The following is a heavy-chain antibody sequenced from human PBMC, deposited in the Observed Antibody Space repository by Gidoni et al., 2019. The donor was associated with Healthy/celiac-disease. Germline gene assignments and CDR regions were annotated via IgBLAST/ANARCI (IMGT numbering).Heavy chain of an antibody. J-gene: IGHJ4*02. CDR2: IIPIFGTA. Sequence: QVQLVQSGAEVTKPGSSVKVSCKASGGTFSSYAISWVRQAPGQGLEWMGGIIPIFGTANYAQKVQGRVTITADESTSTAYMELSSLRSEDTAGYYCAREGYGGNAPYDYWGQGTLVTVSS. CDR1: GGTFSSYA. D-gene: IGHD4-17*01. CDR3: AREGYGGNAPYDY. V-gene: IGHV1-69*01.